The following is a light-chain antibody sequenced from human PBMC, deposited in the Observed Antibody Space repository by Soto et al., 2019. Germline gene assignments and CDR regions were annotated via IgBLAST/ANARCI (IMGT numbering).Light chain of an antibody. Sequence: IQMYLSPSTLSASEGDRVIITCRASESISNWLAWYQQKPGKAPNLLIYKASSLKSGVPLRFSGSGSGTEFTLTINSLQPDDFATYYCQQYVTYWTFCQVTKV. CDR1: ESISNW. V-gene: IGKV1-5*03. J-gene: IGKJ1*01. CDR2: KAS. CDR3: QQYVTYWT.